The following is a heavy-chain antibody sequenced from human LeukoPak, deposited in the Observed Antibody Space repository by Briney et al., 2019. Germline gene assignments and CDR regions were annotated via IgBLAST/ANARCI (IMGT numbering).Heavy chain of an antibody. CDR1: GGSIRSDY. CDR3: AREGGPYRPLDY. V-gene: IGHV4-59*12. J-gene: IGHJ4*02. Sequence: SETLSLTCSVSGGSIRSDYWSWIRQPPGKGLEWIGEVNLQGSTNYNPSLMGRFAISVDKSQNHVSLQLTSVTAADTAVYYCAREGGPYRPLDYSGQGTLVTVSS. CDR2: VNLQGST.